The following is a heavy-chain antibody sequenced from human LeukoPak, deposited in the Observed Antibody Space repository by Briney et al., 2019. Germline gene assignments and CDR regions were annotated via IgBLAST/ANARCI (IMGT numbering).Heavy chain of an antibody. CDR2: ISSSGSSSSGSTI. V-gene: IGHV3-48*03. CDR1: GFTFSSYE. J-gene: IGHJ4*02. D-gene: IGHD5-18*01. CDR3: AREAIRDSYGPPYFDF. Sequence: PGGSLRLSCAASGFTFSSYEMNWVRQAPGKGLEWVSYISSSGSSSSGSTIYYADSVKGRFTISRDNAKNSLYLQMNSLRAEDTAVYYCAREAIRDSYGPPYFDFWGQGTLVTVSS.